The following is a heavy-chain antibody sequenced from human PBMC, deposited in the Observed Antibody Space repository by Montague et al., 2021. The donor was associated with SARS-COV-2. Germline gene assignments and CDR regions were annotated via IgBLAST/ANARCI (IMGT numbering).Heavy chain of an antibody. D-gene: IGHD3-16*01. Sequence: SLRLSCAASGFTLSSYWMSWVRQAPGKGLEWVANIKQDGSEKYYVDSVXGLFTISRDNAKNSLYLQMNSLRAEDTAVYYCARDPDPAYVAFDIWGQGTMVTVSS. CDR3: ARDPDPAYVAFDI. V-gene: IGHV3-7*01. J-gene: IGHJ3*02. CDR1: GFTLSSYW. CDR2: IKQDGSEK.